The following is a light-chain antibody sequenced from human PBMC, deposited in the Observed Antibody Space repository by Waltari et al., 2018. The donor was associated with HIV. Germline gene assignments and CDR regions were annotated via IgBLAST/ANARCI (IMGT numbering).Light chain of an antibody. CDR3: QAWDTSGVV. CDR2: QDN. V-gene: IGLV3-1*01. Sequence: SSELIQPPSLSVSPGQTASVTCSGDTLGNKYASWYQQKPGQSPVLVMHQDNKRPSDIPERFSGSNSGDTATLTISGTQALDEADYYCQAWDTSGVVFGGGTKLTVL. J-gene: IGLJ2*01. CDR1: TLGNKY.